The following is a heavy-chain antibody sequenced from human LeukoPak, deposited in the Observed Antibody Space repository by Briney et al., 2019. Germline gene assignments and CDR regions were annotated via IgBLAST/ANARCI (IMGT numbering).Heavy chain of an antibody. J-gene: IGHJ4*02. V-gene: IGHV1-8*01. CDR1: GYTFSSYD. CDR3: ARRVAGVDC. CDR2: MNPNNGST. D-gene: IGHD6-19*01. Sequence: ASVKVSCKASGYTFSSYDINWVRQATGQGLEWVGWMNPNNGSTGYAQKFQGRVTMTRNTSISTAYMELSSLTFEDTAVYYCARRVAGVDCWGQGTLVTVSS.